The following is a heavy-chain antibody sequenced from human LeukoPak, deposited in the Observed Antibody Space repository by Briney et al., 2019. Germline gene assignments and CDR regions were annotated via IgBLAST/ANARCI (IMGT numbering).Heavy chain of an antibody. D-gene: IGHD1-26*01. CDR2: MYPNSGNT. Sequence: WASVKVSCKASGYTFTSYDINWVRQATGQGLEWMGWMYPNSGNTGYAQKFQGRVTMTRNTSISTAYMELSSLRSEDTAVYYCATQEWELLGILGYWGQGTLVTVSS. J-gene: IGHJ4*02. CDR3: ATQEWELLGILGY. CDR1: GYTFTSYD. V-gene: IGHV1-8*01.